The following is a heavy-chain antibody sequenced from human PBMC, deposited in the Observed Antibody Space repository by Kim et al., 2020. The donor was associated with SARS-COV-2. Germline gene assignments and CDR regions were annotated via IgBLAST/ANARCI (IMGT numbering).Heavy chain of an antibody. CDR2: IYYSGST. CDR1: GGSISSSSYY. Sequence: SETLSLTCTVSGGSISSSSYYWGWIRQPPGKGLEWIGSIYYSGSTYYNPSLKSRVTISVDTSKNQFSLKLSSVTAADTAVYYCARPPVQDGMDVWGQGTTVTVSS. J-gene: IGHJ6*02. D-gene: IGHD1-1*01. V-gene: IGHV4-39*01. CDR3: ARPPVQDGMDV.